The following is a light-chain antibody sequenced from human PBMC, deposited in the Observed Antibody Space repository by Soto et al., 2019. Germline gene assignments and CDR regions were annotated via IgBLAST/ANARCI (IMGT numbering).Light chain of an antibody. V-gene: IGLV2-18*02. CDR3: SSYTSSSTYV. CDR1: SNDVGNYNY. CDR2: EVT. Sequence: QSALTQPPSASGSPGQSVTVSCTGTSNDVGNYNYVSWYQHSPGKAPKLIIYEVTKRPSGVPDRFSGSKSGNTASLTMSGLQPEDEADYYCSSYTSSSTYVFGTGTKLTVL. J-gene: IGLJ1*01.